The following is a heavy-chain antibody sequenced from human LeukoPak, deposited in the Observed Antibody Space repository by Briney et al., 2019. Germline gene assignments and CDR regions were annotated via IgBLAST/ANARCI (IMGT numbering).Heavy chain of an antibody. D-gene: IGHD5-24*01. J-gene: IGHJ4*02. V-gene: IGHV3-74*01. CDR3: ARAGYRDAYNW. CDR2: INSDGSGR. Sequence: GGSLRLSCAASGFTFSSYWMDWVRQAPGKGLVWVSRINSDGSGRSYADSVKGRFTISRDKAKNTLSLQMNSLRAEDTAVYYCARAGYRDAYNWWGQGTLVTVSS. CDR1: GFTFSSYW.